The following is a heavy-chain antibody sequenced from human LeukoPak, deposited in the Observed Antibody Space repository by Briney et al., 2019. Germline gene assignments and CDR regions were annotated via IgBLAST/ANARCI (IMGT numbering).Heavy chain of an antibody. D-gene: IGHD2-2*01. Sequence: SETLSLTCTVSGGFISSSSYYWGWIRQPPGKGLEWIGSIYYSGSAYYNPSLKSRVAISVDTSKNQFSLKLSSVTAADTAVYYCARHGNIVIVPAALGFDFWGQGTLVTVSS. CDR2: IYYSGSA. CDR3: ARHGNIVIVPAALGFDF. V-gene: IGHV4-39*01. CDR1: GGFISSSSYY. J-gene: IGHJ4*02.